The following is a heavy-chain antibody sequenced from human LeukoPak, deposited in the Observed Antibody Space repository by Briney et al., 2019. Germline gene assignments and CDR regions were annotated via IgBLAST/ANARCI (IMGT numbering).Heavy chain of an antibody. D-gene: IGHD5-24*01. CDR3: ARDTVPDGYNYVGLYNWFGP. Sequence: GGSLRLSCAASGFTFSNYGMHWVRQAPGKGLVWVSRINSDGSSTSYADSVKGRFTISRENAKNTLYLQMNSLRAEDTAVYDTARDTVPDGYNYVGLYNWFGPWGQGTLVTVSS. CDR2: INSDGSST. V-gene: IGHV3-74*01. J-gene: IGHJ5*02. CDR1: GFTFSNYG.